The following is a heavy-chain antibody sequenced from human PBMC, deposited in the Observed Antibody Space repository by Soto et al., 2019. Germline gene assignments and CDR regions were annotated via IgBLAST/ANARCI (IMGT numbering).Heavy chain of an antibody. Sequence: PSETLSLTCTVSGGSISSGDYYWSWIRQPPGKGLEWIGYIYYSGSTYYNPSLKSRVTISVDTSKNQFSLKLCSVTAADTAVYYCARVKMATTFFDYWGQGTLVTVSS. V-gene: IGHV4-30-4*01. CDR1: GGSISSGDYY. CDR3: ARVKMATTFFDY. CDR2: IYYSGST. J-gene: IGHJ4*02. D-gene: IGHD1-1*01.